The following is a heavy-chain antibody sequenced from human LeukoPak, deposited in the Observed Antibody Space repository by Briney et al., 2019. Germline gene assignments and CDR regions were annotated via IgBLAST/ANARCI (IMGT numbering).Heavy chain of an antibody. CDR3: ARGRRYYNYYMDV. J-gene: IGHJ6*03. CDR1: GVSISNYF. V-gene: IGHV4-59*01. Sequence: SETLSLTCTVSGVSISNYFWSWIRQPPGKGLEWIGYIYYSGSTTYNPSLKSRVTISVDTSKNQFSLQLNSVTAADTAVYYCARGRRYYNYYMDVWGKGTTVTVS. CDR2: IYYSGST.